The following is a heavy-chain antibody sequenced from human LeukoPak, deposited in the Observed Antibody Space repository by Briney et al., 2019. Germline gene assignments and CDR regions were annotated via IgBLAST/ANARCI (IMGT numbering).Heavy chain of an antibody. J-gene: IGHJ4*02. D-gene: IGHD3-10*01. V-gene: IGHV3-21*01. CDR2: ISSSSHYI. Sequence: GESLRLSCAASGFTFSTYSMNWVRQAPGKGLEWVSSISSSSHYIYYADSVKGRFTISRDNAKNSLYLQMNSLRAEDTAAYYCARDQYGSASYSRLDYWGQGTLVTVSS. CDR3: ARDQYGSASYSRLDY. CDR1: GFTFSTYS.